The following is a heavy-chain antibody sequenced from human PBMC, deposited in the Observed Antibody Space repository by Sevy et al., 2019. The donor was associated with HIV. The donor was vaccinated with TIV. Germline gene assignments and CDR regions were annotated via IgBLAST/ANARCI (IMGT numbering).Heavy chain of an antibody. CDR2: ISSSGSTI. V-gene: IGHV3-48*02. J-gene: IGHJ4*02. CDR3: ARDQAYYYDSSGYRSDY. CDR1: GFTFSSYR. D-gene: IGHD3-22*01. Sequence: GGSLRLSCAASGFTFSSYRMNWVRQAPGKGLEWVSYISSSGSTIYYADSVKGRFTISRDNAKNSLYLQMNSLRDEDTAVYSCARDQAYYYDSSGYRSDYRGQGTLVTVSS.